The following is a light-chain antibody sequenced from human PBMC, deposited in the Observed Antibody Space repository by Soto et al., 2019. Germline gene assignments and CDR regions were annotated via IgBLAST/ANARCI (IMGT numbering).Light chain of an antibody. CDR1: SSNIGRDY. V-gene: IGLV1-47*02. CDR2: SHN. CDR3: AAWDDSVRGVV. Sequence: QSVLTQPPSASGTPGQRVTISCSGGSSNIGRDYVYWYQQLPGAAPKLLMYSHNIRPAGVPDRFSASTSGTSASLAISGVRPEDEGDYHCAAWDDSVRGVVFGGGTKLTVL. J-gene: IGLJ2*01.